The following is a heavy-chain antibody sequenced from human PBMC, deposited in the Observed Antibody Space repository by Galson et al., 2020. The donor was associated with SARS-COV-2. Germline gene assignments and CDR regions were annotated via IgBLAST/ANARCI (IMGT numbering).Heavy chain of an antibody. CDR1: GGSINSYS. V-gene: IGHV4-34*01. CDR2: INNSGTT. CDR3: VRDGEARRIIVVLPYYYTYMDV. J-gene: IGHJ6*03. D-gene: IGHD2-2*01. Sequence: SETLSLTCAVSGGSINSYSWSWISQSPGKGLEWIGEINNSGTTTYNPSLQSRVTISLDTSKNQSSLRLSSVTAADAAVYYCVRDGEARRIIVVLPYYYTYMDVWGGGTAVTVSS.